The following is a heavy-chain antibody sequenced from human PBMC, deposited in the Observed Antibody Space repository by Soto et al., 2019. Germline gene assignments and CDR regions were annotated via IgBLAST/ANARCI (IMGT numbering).Heavy chain of an antibody. D-gene: IGHD1-26*01. CDR3: AREFGLSAGGSTRGYFLH. CDR2: ISHDGSNK. V-gene: IGHV3-30-3*01. CDR1: GFSFSSYA. J-gene: IGHJ1*01. Sequence: QVQLVESGGGVVQPGRSLRLSCAASGFSFSSYAMNWVRHVPGKGLEWVAFISHDGSNKYNPDSVKGRFTLSRDNSKNTLYLEMNSLRVEDTAVYYCAREFGLSAGGSTRGYFLHWGQGTLDTVSS.